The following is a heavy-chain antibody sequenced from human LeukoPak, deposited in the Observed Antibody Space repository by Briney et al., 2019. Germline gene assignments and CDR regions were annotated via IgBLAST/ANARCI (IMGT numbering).Heavy chain of an antibody. CDR3: ARAQYCSSASCYGRSAGIFDY. CDR2: MNPNSANT. V-gene: IGHV1-8*01. D-gene: IGHD2-2*01. CDR1: GYTFTNYD. Sequence: ASVKVSCKASGYTFTNYDINWVRQATGQGLEWMAWMNPNSANTGYAQKFQGRVTMTRNTSISTAYMELSSLRSEDTAVYYCARAQYCSSASCYGRSAGIFDYWGQGTLVTVSS. J-gene: IGHJ4*02.